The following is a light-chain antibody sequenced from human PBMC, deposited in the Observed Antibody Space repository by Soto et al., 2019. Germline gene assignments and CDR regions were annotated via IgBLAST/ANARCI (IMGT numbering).Light chain of an antibody. J-gene: IGKJ2*01. CDR3: QHYYTYPYT. CDR2: KAS. Sequence: IQMTQSPSTLSASGGGRVTISCRASQNINNLLAWYQQKPGRAPKLLIYKASSLESGVPSRFSGSGSGTDFTLTISSLQPDDFATYYCQHYYTYPYTFGQGTKLEIK. CDR1: QNINNL. V-gene: IGKV1-5*03.